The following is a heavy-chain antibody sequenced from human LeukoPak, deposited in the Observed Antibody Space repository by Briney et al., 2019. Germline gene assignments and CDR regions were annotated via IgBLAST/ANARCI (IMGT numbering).Heavy chain of an antibody. J-gene: IGHJ4*02. V-gene: IGHV3-53*01. CDR1: GFTFSSYW. D-gene: IGHD4-23*01. CDR2: IYSSGST. CDR3: ARRGDGGRSFDY. Sequence: GGSLRLSCAASGFTFSSYWMHWVRQAPGKGLEWVSLIYSSGSTYYADSVKGRFTISRDNSKNTLYLQVNSLRAEDTAVYYCARRGDGGRSFDYWGQGTLVTVSS.